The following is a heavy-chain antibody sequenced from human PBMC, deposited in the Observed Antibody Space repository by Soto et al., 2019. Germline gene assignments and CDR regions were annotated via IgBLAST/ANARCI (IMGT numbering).Heavy chain of an antibody. D-gene: IGHD5-12*01. CDR1: GGSVSSGSYF. CDR3: ARDSGYDLFFDY. Sequence: SETLSLTCTVSGGSVSSGSYFWSWIRQPPGKGLEWIGYIYYSGSTNYNPSLKSRVTISVDTSKNQFSLKLSSVTAADTAVYYCARDSGYDLFFDYWGQGTLVTVSS. J-gene: IGHJ4*02. V-gene: IGHV4-61*01. CDR2: IYYSGST.